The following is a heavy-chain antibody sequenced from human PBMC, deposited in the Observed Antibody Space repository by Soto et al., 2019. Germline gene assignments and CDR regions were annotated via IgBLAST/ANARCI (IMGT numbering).Heavy chain of an antibody. J-gene: IGHJ5*02. CDR3: ASLWGRQLSLPPP. CDR2: IDSSGGTI. V-gene: IGHV3-48*03. Sequence: EVQLVQSGGGLVQPGGSLRLSCAASGFTFSNYEMNWVRQAPGKGLEWVSNIDSSGGTIYYADSVKGRFTISRDNAKNSLYLQINSLRVEDTAVYDCASLWGRQLSLPPPWGQGTQGTVAS. D-gene: IGHD5-18*01. CDR1: GFTFSNYE.